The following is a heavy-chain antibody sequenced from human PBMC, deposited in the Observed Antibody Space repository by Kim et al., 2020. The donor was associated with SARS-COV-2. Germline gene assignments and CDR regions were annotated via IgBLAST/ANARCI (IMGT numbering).Heavy chain of an antibody. CDR1: GFTFSDYY. CDR3: ARHTAGKSFSAAGPDY. V-gene: IGHV3-11*06. Sequence: GGSLRLSCVASGFTFSDYYMAWIRQTPGKGLEWISDISTGGRYTNYADSVKGRFTISRDNAKNSLHLQINSLRSEDTGVYYCARHTAGKSFSAAGPDYWGQGTQVTVSS. D-gene: IGHD5-18*01. CDR2: ISTGGRYT. J-gene: IGHJ4*02.